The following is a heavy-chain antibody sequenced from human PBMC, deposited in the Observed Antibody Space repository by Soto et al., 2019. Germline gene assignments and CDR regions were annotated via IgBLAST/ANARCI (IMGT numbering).Heavy chain of an antibody. CDR2: IYYSGST. D-gene: IGHD3-22*01. J-gene: IGHJ6*02. CDR3: AREGYSSGYYYYYGMDV. CDR1: GGSISSYY. V-gene: IGHV4-59*01. Sequence: QVQLQESGPGLVKPSETLSLTCTVSGGSISSYYWSWIRQPPGKGLEWIGYIYYSGSTNYNPSLKSRAPISVDTSKNQFSPKLSSVTAADTAVYYCAREGYSSGYYYYYGMDVWGQGTTVTVSS.